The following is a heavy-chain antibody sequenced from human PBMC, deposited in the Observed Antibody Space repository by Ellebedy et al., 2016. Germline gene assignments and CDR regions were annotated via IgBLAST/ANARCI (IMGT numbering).Heavy chain of an antibody. CDR1: SGSVTSDY. Sequence: SETLSLTCNVSSGSVTSDYWNWIRRPPGKGLEWIGYVFHTGTTNYSPSLKSRVTMSVDTSKSQISLRLMSVTAADTAVYYCAKWNGAWNAFDVWGLGTMVTVSS. CDR2: VFHTGTT. D-gene: IGHD1-1*01. J-gene: IGHJ3*01. V-gene: IGHV4-59*02. CDR3: AKWNGAWNAFDV.